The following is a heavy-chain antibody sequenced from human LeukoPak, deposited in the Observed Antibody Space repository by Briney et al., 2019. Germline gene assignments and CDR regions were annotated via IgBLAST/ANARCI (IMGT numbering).Heavy chain of an antibody. J-gene: IGHJ4*02. Sequence: SQTLSLTCTVSGGSISSGDYYWRWIRQPPGKGLEWIGYIYYSGSTYYNPSLKSRVTISVDTSKNQFSLKLSSVTAADTAVYYCARDPSTYYDSSGYSGHWGQGTLVTVSS. V-gene: IGHV4-30-4*08. D-gene: IGHD3-22*01. CDR3: ARDPSTYYDSSGYSGH. CDR1: GGSISSGDYY. CDR2: IYYSGST.